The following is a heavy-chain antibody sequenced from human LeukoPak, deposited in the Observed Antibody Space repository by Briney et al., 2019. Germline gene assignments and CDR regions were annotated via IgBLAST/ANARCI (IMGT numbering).Heavy chain of an antibody. V-gene: IGHV5-51*01. D-gene: IGHD5-18*01. J-gene: IGHJ4*02. CDR3: ARHRGYNYGYSDY. CDR2: TSPNDSDT. Sequence: GESLKISCKASGYSFTNYWIGWVRQMPGKRLEWMGITSPNDSDTRYNPSFQGLVTISADKSISTAYLQWSSLKASDTAMYYCARHRGYNYGYSDYWGQGTLVTVSS. CDR1: GYSFTNYW.